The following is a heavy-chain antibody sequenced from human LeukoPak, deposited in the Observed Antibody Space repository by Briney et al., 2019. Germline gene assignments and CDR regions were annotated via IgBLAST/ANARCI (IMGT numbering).Heavy chain of an antibody. CDR3: ARGRGSGHKENWFDP. Sequence: GASVKVSCKASGYTFTTYDINWVRQATGQGLEWMGWTNPNSGNTGSAQKFQGRVTMTRNTSITTAYMELSSLRSDDTAVYYCARGRGSGHKENWFDPWGQGTLATVSS. D-gene: IGHD6-19*01. V-gene: IGHV1-8*01. CDR1: GYTFTTYD. CDR2: TNPNSGNT. J-gene: IGHJ5*02.